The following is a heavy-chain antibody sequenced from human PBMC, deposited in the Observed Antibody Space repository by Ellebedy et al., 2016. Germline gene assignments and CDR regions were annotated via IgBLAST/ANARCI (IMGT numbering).Heavy chain of an antibody. D-gene: IGHD1-14*01. J-gene: IGHJ3*01. CDR1: GFSVTSND. V-gene: IGHV3-53*01. Sequence: GESLKISXVASGFSVTSNDMSWVRQAPGRGLELVSLMYGGGSEYYADSVKGRFTIARDNSKNTLYLQMSSLGAGDTALYYCVTRHNGAFDYWGQGTMVTVSS. CDR2: MYGGGSE. CDR3: VTRHNGAFDY.